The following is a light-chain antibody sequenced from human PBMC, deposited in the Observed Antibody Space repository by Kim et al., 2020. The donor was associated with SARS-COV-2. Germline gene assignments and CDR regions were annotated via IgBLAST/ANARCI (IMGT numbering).Light chain of an antibody. J-gene: IGKJ2*01. Sequence: LSPGERATLSCRASQSVSSSYLAWYQQKPGQAPRLLIYGASSRATGIPDRFSGSGSGTDFTLTISRLEPEDFAVYYCQQYGSSYTFGQGTKVDIK. V-gene: IGKV3-20*01. CDR3: QQYGSSYT. CDR1: QSVSSSY. CDR2: GAS.